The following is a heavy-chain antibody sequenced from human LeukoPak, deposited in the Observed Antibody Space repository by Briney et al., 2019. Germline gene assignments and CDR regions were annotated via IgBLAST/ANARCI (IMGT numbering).Heavy chain of an antibody. CDR1: GYTFTGHY. CDR3: ALGGSGSYYRPPSYYYGMDV. D-gene: IGHD3-10*01. J-gene: IGHJ6*02. V-gene: IGHV1-2*02. Sequence: ASVKVSCKASGYTFTGHYMHWVRQAPGQGLEWMGWINPNSGGTNYAQKFQGRVTMTRDTSISTAYMELSRLRSDDTAVYYCALGGSGSYYRPPSYYYGMDVWGQGTTVTVSS. CDR2: INPNSGGT.